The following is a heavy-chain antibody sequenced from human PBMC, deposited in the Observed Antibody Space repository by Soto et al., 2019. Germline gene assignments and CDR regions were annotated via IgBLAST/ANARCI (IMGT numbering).Heavy chain of an antibody. CDR1: GYTFTSYY. Sequence: ASVKVSCKASGYTFTSYYIHWVRQAPGQGLEWMGIINASGGSTSYAQKFQGRVTMTRDTSTSTAYMELRSLRSEDTAVYYCARARFLEWLLPYYFDYWGQGTLVTVSS. CDR2: INASGGST. CDR3: ARARFLEWLLPYYFDY. J-gene: IGHJ4*02. V-gene: IGHV1-46*01. D-gene: IGHD3-3*01.